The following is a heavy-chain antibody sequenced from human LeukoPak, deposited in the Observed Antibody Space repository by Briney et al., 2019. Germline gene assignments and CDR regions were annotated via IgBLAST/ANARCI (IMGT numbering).Heavy chain of an antibody. V-gene: IGHV4-38-2*01. Sequence: PSETLSLTCAVSGYSISSGDYWGWIRQPPGKGLEWIGSVYYSGSTHYNPSLKSRATISVDTSRNQFSLRLSSVTAADTAVYYCARNSTVTSPSTGYFDYWGQGTRATVSS. CDR1: GYSISSGDY. D-gene: IGHD4-17*01. J-gene: IGHJ4*02. CDR3: ARNSTVTSPSTGYFDY. CDR2: VYYSGST.